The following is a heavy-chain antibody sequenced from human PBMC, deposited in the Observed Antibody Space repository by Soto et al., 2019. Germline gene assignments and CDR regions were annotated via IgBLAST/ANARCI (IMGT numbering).Heavy chain of an antibody. CDR3: ARVLLSSPRGYYYGMDV. D-gene: IGHD2-8*01. V-gene: IGHV1-2*02. Sequence: ASVKVSCKASGYTFINHGISWVRQAPGQGLEWMGWINPNSGGTNYAQKFQGRVTMTRDTSISTAYMELSRLRSDDTAVYYCARVLLSSPRGYYYGMDVWGQGTTVTVSS. J-gene: IGHJ6*02. CDR2: INPNSGGT. CDR1: GYTFINHG.